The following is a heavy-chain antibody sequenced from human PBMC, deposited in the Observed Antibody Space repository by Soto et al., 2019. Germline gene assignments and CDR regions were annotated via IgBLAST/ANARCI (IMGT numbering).Heavy chain of an antibody. D-gene: IGHD2-15*01. CDR1: GGSISSGGYY. V-gene: IGHV4-31*03. J-gene: IGHJ4*02. CDR2: IYYSGST. CDR3: ARGIGPIPSFDY. Sequence: LPLTCTVSGGSISSGGYYWSWIRQHPGKGLEWIGYIYYSGSTYYNPSLKSRVTISVDTSKNQFSLKLSSVTAADTAVYYCARGIGPIPSFDYWGQGTLVTVSS.